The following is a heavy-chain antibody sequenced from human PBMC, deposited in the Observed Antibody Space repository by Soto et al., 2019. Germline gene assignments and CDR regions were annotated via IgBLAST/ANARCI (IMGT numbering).Heavy chain of an antibody. V-gene: IGHV1-46*01. J-gene: IGHJ6*02. CDR1: GYTFTGYY. CDR3: AREKASTSLLTHYYYAMDV. Sequence: GASVKVSCKASGYTFTGYYVHWVRQAPGQGLEWMGMINPSGGRTTYPQKFQGRVTMTRDTSTSTVYVELSSLRSDDTAVFYCAREKASTSLLTHYYYAMDVWGQGTTVTVSS. CDR2: INPSGGRT.